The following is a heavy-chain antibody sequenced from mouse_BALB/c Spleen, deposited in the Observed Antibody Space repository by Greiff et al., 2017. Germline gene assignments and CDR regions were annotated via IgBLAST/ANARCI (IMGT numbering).Heavy chain of an antibody. V-gene: IGHV5-17*02. J-gene: IGHJ2*01. CDR3: ARSEGNYFDD. CDR1: GFTFSSFG. Sequence: EVKVVESGGGLVQPGGSRKLSCAASGFTFSSFGMHWVRQAPEKGLEWVAYISSGSSTIYYADTVKGRFTISRDNPKNTLFLQMTSLRSEDTAMYYCARSEGNYFDDWGQGTTLTVSS. CDR2: ISSGSSTI.